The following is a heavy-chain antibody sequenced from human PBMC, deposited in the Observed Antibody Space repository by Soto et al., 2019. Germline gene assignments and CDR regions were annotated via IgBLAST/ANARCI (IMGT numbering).Heavy chain of an antibody. CDR1: GFSLSTSGVG. V-gene: IGHV2-5*02. CDR3: APSPRYNWNAVDYYWGRAV. D-gene: IGHD1-1*01. CDR2: IYWDDDK. Sequence: QITLKESGPTLVKPTQTLTLTCTFSGFSLSTSGVGVGWIRQPPGKALEWLALIYWDDDKRYSPSLKSRLTTPKNTPKNRVSLTRPNMAPGDTPKYSWAPSPRYNWNAVDYYWGRAVWGQGPTVTVSS. J-gene: IGHJ6*02.